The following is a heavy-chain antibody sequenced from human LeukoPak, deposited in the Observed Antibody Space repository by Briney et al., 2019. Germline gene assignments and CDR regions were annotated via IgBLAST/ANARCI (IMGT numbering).Heavy chain of an antibody. CDR1: GGSISSSSYY. J-gene: IGHJ5*02. V-gene: IGHV4-39*01. D-gene: IGHD3-22*01. CDR2: IYYSGST. Sequence: SETLSLTCTVSGGSISSSSYYWGWIRQPPGKGLEWIGSIYYSGSTYYNPSLKSRVTISVDTSKNQFSLKLSSVTAADTAVYYCARQSSGYYYGWFDPWGQGTLVTVSS. CDR3: ARQSSGYYYGWFDP.